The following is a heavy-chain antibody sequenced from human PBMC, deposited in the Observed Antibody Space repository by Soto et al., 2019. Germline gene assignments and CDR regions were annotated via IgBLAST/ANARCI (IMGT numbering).Heavy chain of an antibody. CDR2: FSGGDGSS. J-gene: IGHJ4*02. V-gene: IGHV3-23*01. D-gene: IGHD5-12*01. Sequence: EVQLLESGGGLVQSGGSLRLSCAASGFILSSYYMSWVRRAPGKGPEWVSGFSGGDGSSQYAASVKGRFTISSDNSKNTLYLQMNSLRVEVTAISYCAKRARDGYNSPIDYWGQGTLVTVAS. CDR3: AKRARDGYNSPIDY. CDR1: GFILSSYY.